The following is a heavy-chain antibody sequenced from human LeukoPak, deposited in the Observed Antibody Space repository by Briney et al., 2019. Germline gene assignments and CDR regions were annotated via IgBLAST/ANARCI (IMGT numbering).Heavy chain of an antibody. CDR1: GGTFSSYA. CDR3: ARGWGLVGATWVQVPYFDY. V-gene: IGHV1-69*06. CDR2: IIPIFGTA. D-gene: IGHD1-26*01. Sequence: ASVKVSCKASGGTFSSYAISWVRQAPGQGLEWMGGIIPIFGTANYAQKFQGRVTITADKSTSTAYMELSSLRSEDTAVYYCARGWGLVGATWVQVPYFDYWGQGTLVTVSS. J-gene: IGHJ4*02.